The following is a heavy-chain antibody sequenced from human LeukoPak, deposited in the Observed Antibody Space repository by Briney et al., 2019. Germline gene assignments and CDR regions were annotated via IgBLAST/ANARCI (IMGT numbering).Heavy chain of an antibody. J-gene: IGHJ4*02. CDR1: GGSISSYY. CDR3: ARDSGSQNY. CDR2: IHYSGST. Sequence: SETLSLTCTVSGGSISSYYWSWIRQPPGKGLEWTGYIHYSGSTYYNPSLKSRVTISLDTSKNQFSLKVTSVTAADTAVYYCARDSGSQNYWGQGTLVTVSS. V-gene: IGHV4-59*12. D-gene: IGHD1-26*01.